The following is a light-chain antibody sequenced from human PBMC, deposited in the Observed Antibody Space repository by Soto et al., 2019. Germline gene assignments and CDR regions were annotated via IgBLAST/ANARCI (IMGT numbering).Light chain of an antibody. J-gene: IGLJ2*01. CDR3: SSYAGNNVV. Sequence: QSVLTQPPSTSGSPGQSVTISCTGTSSDVGGYNYVSWYQQHPGKAPKLIIYEVSKRPSGVPDRFSGSKSGNTASLTVSGLQAEDEADYYCSSYAGNNVVFGGGTKVTVL. CDR1: SSDVGGYNY. V-gene: IGLV2-8*01. CDR2: EVS.